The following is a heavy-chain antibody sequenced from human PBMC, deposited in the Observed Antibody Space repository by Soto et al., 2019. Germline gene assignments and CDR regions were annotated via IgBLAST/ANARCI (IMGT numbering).Heavy chain of an antibody. CDR2: ISGSGGST. Sequence: GGSLRLSCAASVFTFSSYAMSWVRQAPGRGLEWVSAISGSGGSTYYADSVKGRFTISRDNSKNTLYLQMNSLRAEDTAVYYCAKDSSIYDILTGYYPDYFDYWGQGTLVTVSS. CDR1: VFTFSSYA. CDR3: AKDSSIYDILTGYYPDYFDY. V-gene: IGHV3-23*01. D-gene: IGHD3-9*01. J-gene: IGHJ4*02.